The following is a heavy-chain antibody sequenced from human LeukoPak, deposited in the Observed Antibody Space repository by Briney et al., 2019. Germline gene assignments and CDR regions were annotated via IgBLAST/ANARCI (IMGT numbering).Heavy chain of an antibody. V-gene: IGHV3-66*01. J-gene: IGHJ4*02. CDR3: ARGSSEGGIDY. CDR2: IYSGGST. D-gene: IGHD3-16*01. Sequence: GGSLRLSWAASGFTVSSNYMSWVRQAPGKGLEWVSVIYSGGSTYYADSVKGRFTISRDNSKNTLYLQMNSLRAEDTAVYYCARGSSEGGIDYWGQGTLVTVSS. CDR1: GFTVSSNY.